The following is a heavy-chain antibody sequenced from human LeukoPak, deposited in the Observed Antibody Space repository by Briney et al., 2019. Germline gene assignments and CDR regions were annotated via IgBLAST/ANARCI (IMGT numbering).Heavy chain of an antibody. J-gene: IGHJ4*02. V-gene: IGHV3-48*02. D-gene: IGHD6-19*01. CDR3: ARTVAGMTYFDY. CDR1: GFTFSSYG. CDR2: ISGTSSTI. Sequence: GGSLRLSCAASGFTFSSYGMHWVRQAPGKGLEWVSYISGTSSTIYYADSVKGRFTISRDNAKNSLYLQMNSLRDEDTAVYYCARTVAGMTYFDYWGQGTLVTASS.